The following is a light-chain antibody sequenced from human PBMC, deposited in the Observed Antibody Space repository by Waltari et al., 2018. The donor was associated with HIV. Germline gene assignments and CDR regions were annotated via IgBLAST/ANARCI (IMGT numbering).Light chain of an antibody. Sequence: EIVMTQSPATLSVSPGERATLSCRTSQSVSSNLAWYQQKPGHAPSLLIFDASTRASGIPARFSGSGSGTEFTLILSSLQSEDFAVYYCQQYNDWPGTFGGGTKVEIK. CDR2: DAS. CDR3: QQYNDWPGT. CDR1: QSVSSN. J-gene: IGKJ4*01. V-gene: IGKV3-15*01.